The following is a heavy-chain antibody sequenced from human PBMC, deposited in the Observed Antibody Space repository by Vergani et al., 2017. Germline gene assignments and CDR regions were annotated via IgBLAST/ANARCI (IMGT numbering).Heavy chain of an antibody. Sequence: QVQLVESGGGLVKPGGSLRLSCAASGFTFSAYYMSWLRQAPGKGLEWVSYISSSGSTIYYADSVKGRFTISRENAKNSLYLQMNSLRAEDTAVYYCARPMRLGYCSSTSCYTGAFDIWGQGTMVTVSS. CDR3: ARPMRLGYCSSTSCYTGAFDI. CDR1: GFTFSAYY. V-gene: IGHV3-11*01. J-gene: IGHJ3*02. CDR2: ISSSGSTI. D-gene: IGHD2-2*02.